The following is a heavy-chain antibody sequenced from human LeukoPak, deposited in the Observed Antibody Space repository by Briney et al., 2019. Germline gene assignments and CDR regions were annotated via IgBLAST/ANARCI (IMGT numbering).Heavy chain of an antibody. D-gene: IGHD3-10*01. CDR2: IYYSGST. V-gene: IGHV4-59*01. CDR3: ARQTYYYGSGSYYIAGYYYYMDV. J-gene: IGHJ6*03. CDR1: GGSISSYY. Sequence: PSETLSLTCTVSGGSISSYYWSWIRQPPGKGLEWIGYIYYSGSTNYNPSLKSRVTISVDTSKNQFSLKLSSVTAADTAVYYCARQTYYYGSGSYYIAGYYYYMDVWGKGTTVTISS.